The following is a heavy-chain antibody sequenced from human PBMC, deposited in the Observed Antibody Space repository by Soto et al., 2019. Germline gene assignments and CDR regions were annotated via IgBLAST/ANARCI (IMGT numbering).Heavy chain of an antibody. Sequence: GGSLRLSCAASGFTFSSYGMSWVRQAPGKGLEWVSAISGSGGSTYYADSVKGRFTISRDNSKNTLYLPMNSLRAEVRAVYYCAKDLYCSGTSCSNHCSRFTIFGVVRDDYWGQGTLGTGSS. J-gene: IGHJ4*02. D-gene: IGHD3-3*01. CDR3: AKDLYCSGTSCSNHCSRFTIFGVVRDDY. CDR1: GFTFSSYG. V-gene: IGHV3-23*01. CDR2: ISGSGGST.